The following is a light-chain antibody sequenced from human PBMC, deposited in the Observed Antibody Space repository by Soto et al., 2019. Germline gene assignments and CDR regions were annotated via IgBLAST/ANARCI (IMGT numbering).Light chain of an antibody. CDR3: QQANSFPIT. V-gene: IGKV1-12*01. Sequence: DIQMTQSPSSLSASVGDRFTITCRASQGITNRLAWYQQKPGKAPKLLIYEASSLQSGVPSRISGSGSGTDFTLTISSLQPEDFATYYCQQANSFPITFGQGTRLEIK. CDR2: EAS. CDR1: QGITNR. J-gene: IGKJ5*01.